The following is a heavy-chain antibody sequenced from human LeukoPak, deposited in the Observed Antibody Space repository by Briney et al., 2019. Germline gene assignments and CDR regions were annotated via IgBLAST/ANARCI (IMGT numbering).Heavy chain of an antibody. D-gene: IGHD3-22*01. J-gene: IGHJ4*02. V-gene: IGHV1-46*01. CDR3: ASGSDISAFYLYYSDY. CDR1: GYTFTSYY. CDR2: INPSGGST. Sequence: ASVKVSCKASGYTFTSYYMHWVRQAPGQGLEWMGIINPSGGSTSYAQKFRGRVTMTRDTSTSTVYMELSRLRSDDTAVYYCASGSDISAFYLYYSDYWGQGSLVTVSS.